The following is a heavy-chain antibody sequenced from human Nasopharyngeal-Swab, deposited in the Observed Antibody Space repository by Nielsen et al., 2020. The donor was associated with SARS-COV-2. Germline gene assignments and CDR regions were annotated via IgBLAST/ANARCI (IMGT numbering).Heavy chain of an antibody. CDR2: IYYSGST. D-gene: IGHD2-15*01. CDR1: GGSISSSSYY. V-gene: IGHV4-61*01. J-gene: IGHJ4*02. CDR3: ARAQRYCSGGSCYFSSSYYFDY. Sequence: SETLSLTCTVSGGSISSSSYYWSWIRQPPGKGLKWIGYIYYSGSTNYNPSLKSRVTISVDTSKNQFSLKLSSVTAADTAVYYCARAQRYCSGGSCYFSSSYYFDYWGQGTLVTVSS.